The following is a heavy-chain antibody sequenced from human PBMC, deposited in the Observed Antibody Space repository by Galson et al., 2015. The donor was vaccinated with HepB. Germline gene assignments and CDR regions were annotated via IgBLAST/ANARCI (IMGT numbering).Heavy chain of an antibody. CDR1: GFTFSSYA. Sequence: SLRLSCAASGFTFSSYAMSWVRQAPGKGLEWVSAISRSGGRTEYADSAKGRFTISRDNSKNTLYLQMSSLRAEDTAVYYCAKVRDGSGWTTWGQGTLVTVSS. J-gene: IGHJ4*02. V-gene: IGHV3-23*01. CDR2: ISRSGGRT. D-gene: IGHD6-19*01. CDR3: AKVRDGSGWTT.